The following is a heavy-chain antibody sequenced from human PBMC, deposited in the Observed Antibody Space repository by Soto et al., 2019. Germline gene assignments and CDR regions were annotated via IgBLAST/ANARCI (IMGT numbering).Heavy chain of an antibody. V-gene: IGHV1-2*02. D-gene: IGHD3-3*01. CDR3: ATPTVASYYDFWSGSHMGNDYYYGMDV. J-gene: IGHJ6*02. CDR1: GYTFTGYY. CDR2: INPNSGGT. Sequence: ASVKVSCKASGYTFTGYYMHWVRQAPGQGLEWMGWINPNSGGTNYAQKFQGRVTMTRYTSISTAYMELSRLRSDDTAVYYCATPTVASYYDFWSGSHMGNDYYYGMDVWGQGTTVTVS.